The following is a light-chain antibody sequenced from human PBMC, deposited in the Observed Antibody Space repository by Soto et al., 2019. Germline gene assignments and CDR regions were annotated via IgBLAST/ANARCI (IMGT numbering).Light chain of an antibody. CDR3: RQYGSSQWT. Sequence: EIVLTQSPGTLSLSPGERATVSCRASQSVTSSYLAWYQHKPGQAPRLLIYGASSRATGIPDRFSGSGSGTDFTLTISRLEPEDFAVYYCRQYGSSQWTFGQGTKVDI. J-gene: IGKJ1*01. CDR1: QSVTSSY. V-gene: IGKV3-20*01. CDR2: GAS.